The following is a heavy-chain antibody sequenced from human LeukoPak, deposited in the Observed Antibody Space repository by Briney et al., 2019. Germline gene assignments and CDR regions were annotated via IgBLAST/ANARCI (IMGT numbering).Heavy chain of an antibody. Sequence: SETLSLTCNVSGESISSHYWSWTRQSPGKGLEWIGYITNSGTTKFNPSLKSRVTISRDTSKNQISLRLSSVTAADTAVYYCARSPDSDRLDYWGQGTLVTVSS. CDR1: GESISSHY. V-gene: IGHV4-59*11. CDR2: ITNSGTT. J-gene: IGHJ4*02. D-gene: IGHD3-22*01. CDR3: ARSPDSDRLDY.